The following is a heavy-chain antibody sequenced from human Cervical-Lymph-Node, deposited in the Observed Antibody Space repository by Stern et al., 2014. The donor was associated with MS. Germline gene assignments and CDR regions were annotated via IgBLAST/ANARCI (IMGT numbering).Heavy chain of an antibody. J-gene: IGHJ6*02. Sequence: QVQLVESGDELKKPGASVKVSCKVSGYTLNDLSLHWVRQAPGEGLEWMGGSSPEDGETIFAQGLQGRVTVTEDTSTDTAYMELSSLRSEDTAVYYCASAVTGLNYYFHALDVWGQGTTVTVSS. D-gene: IGHD6-19*01. CDR3: ASAVTGLNYYFHALDV. CDR1: GYTLNDLS. CDR2: SSPEDGET. V-gene: IGHV1-24*01.